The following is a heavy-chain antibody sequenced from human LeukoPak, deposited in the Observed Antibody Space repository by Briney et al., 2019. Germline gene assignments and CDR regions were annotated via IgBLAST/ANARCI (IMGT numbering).Heavy chain of an antibody. CDR2: INPNSGGT. J-gene: IGHJ6*02. V-gene: IGHV1-2*06. Sequence: ASVKVSCKASGGTFSSYAISWVRQAPGQGLEWMGRINPNSGGTNYAQKFQGRVTMTRDTSISTAYMELSRLRCDDTAVYYCARARRYYYGSGSYPDVWGQGTTVTVSS. D-gene: IGHD3-10*01. CDR3: ARARRYYYGSGSYPDV. CDR1: GGTFSSYA.